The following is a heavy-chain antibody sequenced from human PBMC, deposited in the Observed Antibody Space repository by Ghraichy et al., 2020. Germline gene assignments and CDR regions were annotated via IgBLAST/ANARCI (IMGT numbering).Heavy chain of an antibody. J-gene: IGHJ6*02. Sequence: GGSLRLSCAASGFTFSSYAMSWVRQAPGKGLEWVSAISGSGGSTYYADSVKGRFTIFRDNSKNTLYLQMNSLRAEDTAVYYCAKGQGDFWSGYYHYYYYGMDVSGQGTTVTVPS. CDR1: GFTFSSYA. D-gene: IGHD3-3*01. CDR3: AKGQGDFWSGYYHYYYYGMDV. V-gene: IGHV3-23*01. CDR2: ISGSGGST.